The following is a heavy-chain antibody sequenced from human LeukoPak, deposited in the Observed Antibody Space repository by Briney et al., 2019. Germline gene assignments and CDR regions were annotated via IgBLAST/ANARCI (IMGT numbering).Heavy chain of an antibody. Sequence: SETLSLTCTVSGGSISSYYWSWIRQPPGKGLEWIGYIYYSGSTNYNPSLKSRVTISVDTSKNQFSLKLSSVAAADTAVYYCARGQNWFDPWGQGTLVTVSS. J-gene: IGHJ5*02. CDR3: ARGQNWFDP. CDR1: GGSISSYY. V-gene: IGHV4-59*01. CDR2: IYYSGST.